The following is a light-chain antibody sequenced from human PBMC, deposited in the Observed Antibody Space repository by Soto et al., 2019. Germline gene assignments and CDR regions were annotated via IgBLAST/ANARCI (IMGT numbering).Light chain of an antibody. CDR2: CSS. Sequence: DIVLTQSPATLSLSPGQAATLSFRASQSVSSNLAWHQQRPGQAPRLLIYCSSTRATGVPARFSGGGSGTEFTLTITSLQSEDFAVYWCQQYNNWPLTFGPGTRLEN. J-gene: IGKJ5*01. CDR3: QQYNNWPLT. V-gene: IGKV3D-15*01. CDR1: QSVSSN.